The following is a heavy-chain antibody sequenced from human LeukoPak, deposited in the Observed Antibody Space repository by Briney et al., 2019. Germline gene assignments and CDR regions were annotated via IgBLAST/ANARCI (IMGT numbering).Heavy chain of an antibody. CDR2: INHSGST. CDR3: ARGPWRVYSSGWYAY. V-gene: IGHV4-34*01. CDR1: GGSISSGGYS. J-gene: IGHJ4*02. D-gene: IGHD6-19*01. Sequence: SETLSLTCAVSGGSISSGGYSWSWIRQPSGKGLEWIGEINHSGSTNYNPSLKSRVTISVDTSKNQFSLKLSSVTAADTAVYYCARGPWRVYSSGWYAYWGQGTLVTVSS.